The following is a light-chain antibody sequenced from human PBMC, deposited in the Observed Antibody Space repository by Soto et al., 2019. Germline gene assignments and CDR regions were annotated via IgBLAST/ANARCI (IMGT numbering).Light chain of an antibody. CDR3: TSYTVSDTLV. CDR1: NSDIATYNF. Sequence: QSVLTQPASVSGSPGQSITISCTGSNSDIATYNFVSWYQQHPGKAPQLIISEVSDRPSGISHRFSASKSGNTASLTISGLRTEDEADYYCTSYTVSDTLVFGGGTQLTVL. J-gene: IGLJ2*01. CDR2: EVS. V-gene: IGLV2-14*01.